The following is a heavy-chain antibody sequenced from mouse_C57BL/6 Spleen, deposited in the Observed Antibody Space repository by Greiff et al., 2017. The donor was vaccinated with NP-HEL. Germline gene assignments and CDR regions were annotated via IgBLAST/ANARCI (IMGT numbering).Heavy chain of an antibody. D-gene: IGHD1-1*01. Sequence: EVKLMESGPELVKPGASVKISCKASGYSFTDYNMNWVKQSNGKSLEWIGVINPNYGTTSYNQKFKGKATLTVDQSSSTAYMQLNSLTSEDSAVYYCARGYYYGSSTMDYWGQGTSVTVSS. J-gene: IGHJ4*01. CDR3: ARGYYYGSSTMDY. CDR1: GYSFTDYN. V-gene: IGHV1-39*01. CDR2: INPNYGTT.